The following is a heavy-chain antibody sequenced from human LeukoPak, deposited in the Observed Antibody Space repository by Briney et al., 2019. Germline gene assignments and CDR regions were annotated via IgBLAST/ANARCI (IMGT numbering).Heavy chain of an antibody. D-gene: IGHD4-23*01. CDR2: IYSGGST. J-gene: IGHJ5*02. CDR1: GFTVSSNY. V-gene: IGHV3-53*01. Sequence: PGGSLRLSCAASGFTVSSNYMSWVRQAPGKGLEWVSVIYSGGSTYYAGSAKGRFTISRDNSKNTLYLQMNSLRAEDTAVYYCAKESSWGTVVTPGGPSAWGQGTLVTVSS. CDR3: AKESSWGTVVTPGGPSA.